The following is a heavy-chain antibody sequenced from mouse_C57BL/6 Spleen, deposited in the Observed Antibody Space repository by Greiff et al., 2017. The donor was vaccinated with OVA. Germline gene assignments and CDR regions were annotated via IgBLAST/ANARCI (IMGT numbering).Heavy chain of an antibody. CDR2: ISYSGST. CDR1: GYSITSGYD. D-gene: IGHD2-4*01. V-gene: IGHV3-1*01. CDR3: ARGGDYDDAMDY. Sequence: VQLQESGPGMVKPSQSLSLTCTVTGYSITSGYDWHWIRHFPGNKLEWMGYISYSGSTNYNPSLKSRISITHDTSKNHFFLKLNSVTTEDTATYYCARGGDYDDAMDYWGQGTSVTVSS. J-gene: IGHJ4*01.